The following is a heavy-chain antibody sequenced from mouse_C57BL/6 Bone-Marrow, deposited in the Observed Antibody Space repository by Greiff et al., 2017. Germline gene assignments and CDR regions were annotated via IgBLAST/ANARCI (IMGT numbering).Heavy chain of an antibody. V-gene: IGHV1-81*01. J-gene: IGHJ3*01. CDR3: ARIYYSNKRFAY. Sequence: QVQLQQSGAELARPGASVKLSCKASGYTFTSYGISWVKQRTGQGLEWIGEIYPRSGNTYYNEKFKGKATLTADKSSSTAYMELRSLTSEDSAVYFGARIYYSNKRFAYWGQGTLVTVST. CDR1: GYTFTSYG. CDR2: IYPRSGNT. D-gene: IGHD2-5*01.